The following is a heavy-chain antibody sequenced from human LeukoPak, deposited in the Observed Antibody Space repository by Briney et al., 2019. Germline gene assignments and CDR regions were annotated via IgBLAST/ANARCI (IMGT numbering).Heavy chain of an antibody. V-gene: IGHV3-48*04. J-gene: IGHJ4*02. CDR2: ISSGSGTI. D-gene: IGHD3-10*01. CDR3: ARDTRGLFDY. CDR1: GFIFTTYS. Sequence: GGSLRLSCAASGFIFTTYSMNWVRRAPGKGLEWVSYISSGSGTIYYADSVKGRFTIARDNAKSSLHLQMNSLRVEDTAVYYCARDTRGLFDYWGQGTLVTVSS.